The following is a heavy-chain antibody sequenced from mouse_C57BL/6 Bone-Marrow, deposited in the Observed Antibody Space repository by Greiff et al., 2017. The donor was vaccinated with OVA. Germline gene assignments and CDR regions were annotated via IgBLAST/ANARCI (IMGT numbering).Heavy chain of an antibody. V-gene: IGHV1-82*01. CDR3: ARDWDVDAMDY. D-gene: IGHD4-1*01. Sequence: QVQLQQSGPELVKPGASVKISCKASGYAFSSSWMNWVKQRPGKGLEWIGRIYPGDGDTNYNGKFKGKATLTADKSSSTAYMQLSSLTSEDSAVYFCARDWDVDAMDYWGQGTSVTVSS. J-gene: IGHJ4*01. CDR1: GYAFSSSW. CDR2: IYPGDGDT.